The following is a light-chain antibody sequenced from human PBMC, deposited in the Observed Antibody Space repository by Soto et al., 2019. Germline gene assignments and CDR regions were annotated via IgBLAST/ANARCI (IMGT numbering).Light chain of an antibody. Sequence: DIQMAQSPSTLSASVGDRVTITCRASQSISSWLAWYQQKPGKAPKLLIYKASSLESRVPSKFSGSGSGTEFTLTISSLQPDDFATYYCQQYNSYSHTFGQGTKLEMK. CDR3: QQYNSYSHT. V-gene: IGKV1-5*03. CDR1: QSISSW. J-gene: IGKJ2*01. CDR2: KAS.